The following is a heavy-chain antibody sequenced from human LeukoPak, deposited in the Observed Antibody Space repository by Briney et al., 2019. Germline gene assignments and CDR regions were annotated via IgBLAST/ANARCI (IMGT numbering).Heavy chain of an antibody. CDR1: GFTFSSYA. V-gene: IGHV3-23*01. Sequence: GGSLGLSCAASGFTFSSYAMSWVRQAPGKGLEWVSAISGSGGSTYYADSVKGRFTISRDNSKNTLYLQMNSLRAEDTAVYCCAKAATTRYYYGMDVWGKGTTVTVSS. D-gene: IGHD4-17*01. J-gene: IGHJ6*04. CDR2: ISGSGGST. CDR3: AKAATTRYYYGMDV.